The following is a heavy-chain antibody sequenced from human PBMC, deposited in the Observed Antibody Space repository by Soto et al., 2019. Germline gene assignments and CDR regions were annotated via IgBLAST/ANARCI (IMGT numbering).Heavy chain of an antibody. CDR3: AREVSSNSWSYYYGMDV. J-gene: IGHJ6*02. V-gene: IGHV1-46*01. CDR1: GYVFTNYF. D-gene: IGHD6-13*01. Sequence: QVQLVQSGAEVKKPGASVKVSCKASGYVFTNYFMHWVRQAPGQGLEWMGIINPNGGGTSYAQKFEGGVSMTRDSATSTVYIALSSLRSEDTALSFGAREVSSNSWSYYYGMDVWGQGTAFTASS. CDR2: INPNGGGT.